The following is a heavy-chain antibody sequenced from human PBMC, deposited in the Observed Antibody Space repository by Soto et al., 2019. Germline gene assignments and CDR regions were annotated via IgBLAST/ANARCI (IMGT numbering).Heavy chain of an antibody. CDR3: ARGPPLPGIAAAGTFDY. V-gene: IGHV4-34*01. D-gene: IGHD6-13*01. Sequence: QVQLQQWGAGLLKPSETLSLTCAVYGGSFSGYYWSWIRQPPGKGLEWIGEINHSGSTYYNPSLKSRVTISVETSKNQFSLKLSSVTAADTAVYYCARGPPLPGIAAAGTFDYWGQGTLVTVSS. J-gene: IGHJ4*02. CDR2: INHSGST. CDR1: GGSFSGYY.